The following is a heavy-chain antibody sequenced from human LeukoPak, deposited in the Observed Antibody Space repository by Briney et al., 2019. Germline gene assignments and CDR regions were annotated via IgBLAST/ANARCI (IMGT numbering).Heavy chain of an antibody. Sequence: GRSLRLSCAASGFTFDDYAMHWVRQAPGKGLEWVSGISWNNGSIGYADSVKGRFTISRDNAKNSLYLQMNSLRAEDMALYYCAKGYYYDSSGHFDAFDIWGQGTMVTVSS. V-gene: IGHV3-9*03. CDR1: GFTFDDYA. J-gene: IGHJ3*02. CDR3: AKGYYYDSSGHFDAFDI. D-gene: IGHD3-22*01. CDR2: ISWNNGSI.